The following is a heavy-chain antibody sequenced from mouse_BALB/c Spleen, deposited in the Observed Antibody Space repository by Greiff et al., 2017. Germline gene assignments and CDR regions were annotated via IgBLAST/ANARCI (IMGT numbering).Heavy chain of an antibody. CDR2: ISSGGSYT. D-gene: IGHD1-1*01. CDR3: ARHMGITTVDYYAMDY. J-gene: IGHJ4*01. CDR1: GFTFSSYG. V-gene: IGHV5-6*01. Sequence: EVQLVESGGDLVKPGGSLKLSCAASGFTFSSYGMSWVRQTPDKRLEWVATISSGGSYTYYPDSVKGRFTITRDNAKNTLYLQMSSLKSEDTAMYYCARHMGITTVDYYAMDYWGQGTSVTVSS.